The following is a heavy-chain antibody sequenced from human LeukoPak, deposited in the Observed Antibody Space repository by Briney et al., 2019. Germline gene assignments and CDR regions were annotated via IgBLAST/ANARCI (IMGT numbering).Heavy chain of an antibody. D-gene: IGHD4-17*01. CDR3: ARGPTVTTVVRD. V-gene: IGHV4-59*08. J-gene: IGHJ4*02. CDR1: GGSISSYY. CDR2: IYYSGST. Sequence: SETLSLTCTVSGGSISSYYWSWIRQPPGKGLEWIGYIYYSGSTYYNPSLKSRVTISVDTSKNQFSLKLSSVTAADTAVYYCARGPTVTTVVRDWGQGTLVTVSS.